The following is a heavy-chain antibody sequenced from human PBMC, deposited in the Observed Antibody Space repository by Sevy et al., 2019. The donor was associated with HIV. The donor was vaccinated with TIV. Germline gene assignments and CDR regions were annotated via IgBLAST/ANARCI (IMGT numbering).Heavy chain of an antibody. D-gene: IGHD3-3*01. CDR3: ASAIFGVVIPHHYYGMDV. V-gene: IGHV1-69*13. CDR2: IIPIFGTA. Sequence: ASVKVSCKASGGTFSSYAISWVRQAPGQGLEWMGGIIPIFGTANYAQKFQGRVTITADESTSTAYMELSSLRSEDTAVYYCASAIFGVVIPHHYYGMDVWGQGTTVTVSS. J-gene: IGHJ6*02. CDR1: GGTFSSYA.